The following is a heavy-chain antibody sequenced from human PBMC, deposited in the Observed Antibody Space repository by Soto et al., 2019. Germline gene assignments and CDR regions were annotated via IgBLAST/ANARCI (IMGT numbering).Heavy chain of an antibody. D-gene: IGHD6-19*01. CDR1: GYTFSSYG. CDR2: ISAYNRNT. V-gene: IGHV1-18*04. J-gene: IGHJ3*02. CDR3: ARGQQWLADGRAFDIWGRVGAFDI. Sequence: QVQLLQSGAEVKKPGASVKVSCKASGYTFSSYGISWVRQAPGQGLEWMGWISAYNRNTHYAQKIQDRVTMTIDTSTSTVYMELSSLRSEDTAVYYCARGQQWLADGRAFDIWGRVGAFDIWGQGTMVTVSS.